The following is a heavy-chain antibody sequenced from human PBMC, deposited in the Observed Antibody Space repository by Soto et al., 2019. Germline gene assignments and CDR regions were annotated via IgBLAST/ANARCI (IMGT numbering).Heavy chain of an antibody. CDR2: IYYSGST. CDR1: GGSISSSTYY. V-gene: IGHV4-61*05. CDR3: ASRDIVAGTLDY. Sequence: PSETLSLTCTVSGGSISSSTYYWGWIRQPPGKGLEWIGYIYYSGSTNYNPSLKSRVTISVDTSKNQFSLKLSSVTAADTAVYYCASRDIVAGTLDYWGQGTLVTVSS. D-gene: IGHD5-12*01. J-gene: IGHJ4*02.